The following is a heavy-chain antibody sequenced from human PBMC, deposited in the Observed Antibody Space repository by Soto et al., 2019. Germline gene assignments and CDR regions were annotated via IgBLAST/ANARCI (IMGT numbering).Heavy chain of an antibody. V-gene: IGHV1-8*01. CDR2: MDPNSGST. D-gene: IGHD3-3*01. CDR3: ARERKFDFWRKGLDV. J-gene: IGHJ6*02. Sequence: GASANVSCKASGYNVTTYNIHWVRQAPGQGLEWLGWMDPNSGSTGYAQNFQGRITMTRNISRNTAHMELSSLQAEDTAVHYCARERKFDFWRKGLDVWGQGTTVTVSS. CDR1: GYNVTTYN.